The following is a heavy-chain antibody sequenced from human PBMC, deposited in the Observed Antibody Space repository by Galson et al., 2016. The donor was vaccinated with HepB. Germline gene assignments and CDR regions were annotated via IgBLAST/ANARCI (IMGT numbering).Heavy chain of an antibody. D-gene: IGHD4-17*01. Sequence: SLRLSCAASGFSFSSYSMNWVRQAPDKRLEWVAAIAGSGAPTNYADSVKGRFTISRDNSKNTLYLQMNSLRAEDTAVYYCAKGLYGDYSYFDDWGQGTLVTVSS. CDR2: IAGSGAPT. J-gene: IGHJ4*02. V-gene: IGHV3-23*01. CDR3: AKGLYGDYSYFDD. CDR1: GFSFSSYS.